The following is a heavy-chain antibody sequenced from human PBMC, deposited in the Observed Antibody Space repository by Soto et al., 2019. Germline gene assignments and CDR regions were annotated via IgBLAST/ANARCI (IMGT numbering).Heavy chain of an antibody. Sequence: GGSLRLSCAASGFTFCSYVMSLVRQAPGKGLEWVSAISGSGGSTYYADSVKGRFTISRDNSKNTLYLQMNSLRAEDTAVYYCAKAVAGLYYFDYWGQGTLVTVSS. J-gene: IGHJ4*02. V-gene: IGHV3-23*01. CDR2: ISGSGGST. D-gene: IGHD6-19*01. CDR3: AKAVAGLYYFDY. CDR1: GFTFCSYV.